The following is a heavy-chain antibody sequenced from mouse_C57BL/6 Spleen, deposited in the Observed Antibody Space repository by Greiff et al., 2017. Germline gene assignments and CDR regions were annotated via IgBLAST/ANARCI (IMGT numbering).Heavy chain of an antibody. Sequence: QVQLKQPGAELVKPGASVKLSCKASGYTFTSYWMHWVKQRPGQGLEWIGMIHPNSGSTNYNEKFKSKATLTVDKSSSTAYMQLSSLTSEDSAVYYCARNYGSMYYFDYWGQGTTLTVSS. CDR3: ARNYGSMYYFDY. V-gene: IGHV1-64*01. CDR1: GYTFTSYW. J-gene: IGHJ2*01. D-gene: IGHD1-1*01. CDR2: IHPNSGST.